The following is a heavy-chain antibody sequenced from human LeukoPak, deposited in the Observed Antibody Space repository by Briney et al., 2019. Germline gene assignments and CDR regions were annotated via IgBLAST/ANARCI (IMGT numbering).Heavy chain of an antibody. V-gene: IGHV3-21*06. CDR1: GFTFNTYT. CDR2: ISSRSNYI. Sequence: GGSLRLSCAASGFTFNTYTMSWVRQAPGKGLEWVSSISSRSNYIYYADSLKGRFTISRDNAENSLYLQMNSLSADDTAVYYCANLVGATPYWGQGTLVTVSS. CDR3: ANLVGATPY. J-gene: IGHJ4*02. D-gene: IGHD1-26*01.